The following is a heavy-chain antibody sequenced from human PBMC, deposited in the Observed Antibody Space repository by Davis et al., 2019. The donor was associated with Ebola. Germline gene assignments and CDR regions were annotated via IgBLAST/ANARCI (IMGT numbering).Heavy chain of an antibody. CDR3: ARSGLSFGVVKYHYGMDV. V-gene: IGHV1-46*01. D-gene: IGHD3-3*01. Sequence: ASVKVSCKASGYTFTSYYMHWVRQAPAQGLEWMGIINPSGGSTSYAQKFQGRVTMTRDTSTSTVYMELSSLRAEDTAVYYCARSGLSFGVVKYHYGMDVWGKGTTVTVSS. CDR2: INPSGGST. J-gene: IGHJ6*04. CDR1: GYTFTSYY.